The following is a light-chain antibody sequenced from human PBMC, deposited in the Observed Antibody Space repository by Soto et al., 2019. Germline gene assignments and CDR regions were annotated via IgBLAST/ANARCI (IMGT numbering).Light chain of an antibody. CDR3: CSYAGSYTYV. CDR1: SSDVGAHNY. CDR2: DVN. V-gene: IGLV2-11*01. Sequence: QSALTQPPSASGSPGQSLTISCTGTSSDVGAHNYVSWYQQNPGKAPKPMIYDVNKRTSGVTDRFSGSKSGNTASLTISGLQAEDEADYYCCSYAGSYTYVFGTGTKVTVL. J-gene: IGLJ1*01.